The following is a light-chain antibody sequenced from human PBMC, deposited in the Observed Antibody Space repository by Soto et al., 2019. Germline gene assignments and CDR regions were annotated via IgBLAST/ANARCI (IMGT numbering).Light chain of an antibody. CDR1: QNVINN. CDR2: GAS. J-gene: IGKJ2*01. Sequence: DIVMTQSPATLSVSPGAGAPLSCRASQNVINNVAWYQQKPGQAPRLPIYGASTRATGIPDRFSGSGSGTEFTLSISSLQSEDFAVYYCQQYNNWPPNTFGQGTKVDIK. CDR3: QQYNNWPPNT. V-gene: IGKV3-15*01.